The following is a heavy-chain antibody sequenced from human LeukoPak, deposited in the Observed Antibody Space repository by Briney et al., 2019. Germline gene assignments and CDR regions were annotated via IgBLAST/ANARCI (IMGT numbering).Heavy chain of an antibody. Sequence: HGESLKISCKASGYISTNDWIGWVRQMPGKGLEWMGIVRPRESDTVYRPSFEGQVTIPVDKSINPAYLQWSPLEASDTAMYYCARLRYYDPTHYFDFWGQGTLVTVSS. CDR1: GYISTNDW. CDR2: VRPRESDT. CDR3: ARLRYYDPTHYFDF. J-gene: IGHJ4*02. V-gene: IGHV5-51*01. D-gene: IGHD3-22*01.